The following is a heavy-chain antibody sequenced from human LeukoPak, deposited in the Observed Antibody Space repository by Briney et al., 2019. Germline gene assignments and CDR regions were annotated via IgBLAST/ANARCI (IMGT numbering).Heavy chain of an antibody. CDR1: GFTFSSYA. CDR3: AKDNYYYDSSGNFDY. J-gene: IGHJ4*02. Sequence: GGSLRLSCAASGFTFSSYAMSWVRQAPGRGLEWVSAISGSASNTYYADSVKGRFPISRDNSKNTLYLQMNSLRAEDTAVYYCAKDNYYYDSSGNFDYWGQGTLVTVSS. D-gene: IGHD3-22*01. CDR2: ISGSASNT. V-gene: IGHV3-23*01.